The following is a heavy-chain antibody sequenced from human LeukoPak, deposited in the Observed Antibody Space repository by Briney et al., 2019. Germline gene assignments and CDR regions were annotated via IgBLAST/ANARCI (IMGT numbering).Heavy chain of an antibody. CDR2: IYYSGST. Sequence: PSETLSLTCTVSGGSISSSSYYWGWIRQPPGKGLEWIGSIYYSGSTYYNPSLKSRVTISVDTSKNQFSLKLSSVTAADTAVYYCARLPKGRLGDYFDYWGQGTLVTVSS. D-gene: IGHD3-10*01. V-gene: IGHV4-39*01. J-gene: IGHJ4*02. CDR3: ARLPKGRLGDYFDY. CDR1: GGSISSSSYY.